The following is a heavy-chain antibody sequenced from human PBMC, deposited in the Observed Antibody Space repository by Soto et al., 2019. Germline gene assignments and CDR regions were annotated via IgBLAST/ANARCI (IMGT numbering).Heavy chain of an antibody. J-gene: IGHJ4*02. V-gene: IGHV2-5*02. CDR3: AHIYWAASGTRYYFDY. CDR1: GFSFTTDGMG. D-gene: IGHD6-13*01. Sequence: QITLKESGPTLVKPTQTLTLTCTFSGFSFTTDGMGVGWIRQPPGKALEWLALIYWDDDKRYSPSLKSRLTITKDDSRNQVVLTLTNMDPADTATYYCAHIYWAASGTRYYFDYWGQGTLVTVSS. CDR2: IYWDDDK.